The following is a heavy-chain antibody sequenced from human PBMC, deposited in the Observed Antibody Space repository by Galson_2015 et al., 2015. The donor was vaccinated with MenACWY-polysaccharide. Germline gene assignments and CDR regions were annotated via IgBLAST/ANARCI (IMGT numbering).Heavy chain of an antibody. D-gene: IGHD5-12*01. J-gene: IGHJ4*02. CDR3: ARGYSAYD. CDR1: GFTFSTYW. CDR2: IKSDGSST. V-gene: IGHV3-74*01. Sequence: SLRLSCAASGFTFSTYWMHWVRHAPGKGLVWVSRIKSDGSSTNYADSVKGRFTISRDNAKNTLYLQMNSLRAEDRALYYCARGYSAYDWGQGTLVTVSA.